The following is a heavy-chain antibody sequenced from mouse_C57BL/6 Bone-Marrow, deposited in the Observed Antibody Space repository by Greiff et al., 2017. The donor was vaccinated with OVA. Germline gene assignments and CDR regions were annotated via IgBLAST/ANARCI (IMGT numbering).Heavy chain of an antibody. CDR1: GFTFSDFY. CDR2: RRNKANDYTT. D-gene: IGHD3-2*02. J-gene: IGHJ3*01. V-gene: IGHV7-1*01. CDR3: ARDAGSGPFAY. Sequence: EVNVVESGGGLVQSGRSLRLSCATSGFTFSDFYMEWVRQAPGKGLEWIAARRNKANDYTTEYSASVKGRFIVSRDTSQSILYLQMNALRAEDTAIYYCARDAGSGPFAYWGQGTLVTVSA.